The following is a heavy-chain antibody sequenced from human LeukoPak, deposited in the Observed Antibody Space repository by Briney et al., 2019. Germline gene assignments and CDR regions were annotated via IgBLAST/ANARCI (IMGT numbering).Heavy chain of an antibody. CDR2: IYYSGST. D-gene: IGHD3-9*01. Sequence: SETLSLTCTVSGGSISSYYWSWIRQPPGKGLEWIGYIYYSGSTNYNPSLKSRVTISVDTSKNQFSLKLSSVTAADTAVYYCARAKQEGYYDILTGYHDRYFGYWGQGTLVTVSS. CDR1: GGSISSYY. J-gene: IGHJ4*02. V-gene: IGHV4-59*08. CDR3: ARAKQEGYYDILTGYHDRYFGY.